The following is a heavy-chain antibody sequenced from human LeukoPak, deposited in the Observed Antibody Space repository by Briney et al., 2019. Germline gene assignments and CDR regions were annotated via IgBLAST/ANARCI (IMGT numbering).Heavy chain of an antibody. CDR3: ARRYTGYDDY. Sequence: ASVKVSCKASGYDFAKYAVQWVRQAPGQRLEWMGWIDAGNGRTKYSQDFQGRVTITRDTSASIAYMELSSLRSDDTAVYYCARRYTGYDDYWGQGTLVTVSS. J-gene: IGHJ4*02. V-gene: IGHV1-3*01. CDR1: GYDFAKYA. CDR2: IDAGNGRT. D-gene: IGHD5-12*01.